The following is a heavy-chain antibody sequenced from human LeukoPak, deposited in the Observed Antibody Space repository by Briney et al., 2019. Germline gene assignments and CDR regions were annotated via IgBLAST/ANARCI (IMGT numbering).Heavy chain of an antibody. CDR3: ERATGTIFGVVITEDY. J-gene: IGHJ4*02. CDR2: IRYDGSNK. CDR1: GFTFSSHG. D-gene: IGHD3-3*01. Sequence: GGSLRLSCAASGFTFSSHGMHWVRQAPGKGLEWVAFIRYDGSNKYYADSVKGRFTISRDNAKNSLYLQMNSLRAEDTAVYYCERATGTIFGVVITEDYWGQGTLVTVSS. V-gene: IGHV3-30*02.